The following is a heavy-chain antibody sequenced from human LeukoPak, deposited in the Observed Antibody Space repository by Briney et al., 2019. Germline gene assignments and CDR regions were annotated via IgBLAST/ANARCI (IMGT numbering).Heavy chain of an antibody. Sequence: GGSLRLSCAASGFTFSSYAMSWVRQAPGKGLEWVAVIWYDGSNKYYADSVKGRFTISRDNSKNTLYLQMNSLRAEDTAVYYCAREQGSWYGNYFDYWGQGTLVTVSS. CDR1: GFTFSSYA. CDR2: IWYDGSNK. CDR3: AREQGSWYGNYFDY. D-gene: IGHD6-13*01. V-gene: IGHV3-33*08. J-gene: IGHJ4*02.